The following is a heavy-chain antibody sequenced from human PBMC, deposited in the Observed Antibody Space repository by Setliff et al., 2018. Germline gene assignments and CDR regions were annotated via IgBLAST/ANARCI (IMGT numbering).Heavy chain of an antibody. CDR3: TRHEDRNKCTSSSCYRENDAFDV. V-gene: IGHV5-51*01. CDR2: IYPGDSDT. D-gene: IGHD2-2*01. CDR1: GYIFTNYW. Sequence: GESLKISFKASGYIFTNYWIGWVRQMPGKGLEWMGVIYPGDSDTRYSPSFQGQVTISADKSINTAYLQWSSLKASDTAIYYCTRHEDRNKCTSSSCYRENDAFDVWGQGAMVTVAS. J-gene: IGHJ3*01.